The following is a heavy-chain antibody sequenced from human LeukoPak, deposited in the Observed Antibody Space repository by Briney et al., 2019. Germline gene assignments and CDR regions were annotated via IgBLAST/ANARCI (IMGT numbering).Heavy chain of an antibody. J-gene: IGHJ4*02. Sequence: GGSLRLPCVASGFTFSSYAMSWVRQAPGKGLEWVSAISGSGSSGGSTYYADSVKGRSTISRDNSKNTLYLQMNSLRAEDTAVYYCARGGYYNILTGFRGRMLGLDYWGQGTLVTVSS. CDR3: ARGGYYNILTGFRGRMLGLDY. V-gene: IGHV3-23*01. D-gene: IGHD3-9*01. CDR2: ISGSGSSGGST. CDR1: GFTFSSYA.